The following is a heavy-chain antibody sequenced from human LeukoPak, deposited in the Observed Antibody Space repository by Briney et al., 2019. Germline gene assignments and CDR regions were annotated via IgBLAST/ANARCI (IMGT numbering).Heavy chain of an antibody. CDR3: AANNGDRDY. Sequence: GGSLRLSCIASGFVFSRDNMNWVRQAPGKGLEWVAHISSSSSTIYYADSVKGRFTISRDNAKNSLYLQMNSLRAEGTAVYYCAANNGDRDYWGQGTLVTVSS. V-gene: IGHV3-48*04. D-gene: IGHD4/OR15-4a*01. CDR2: ISSSSSTI. J-gene: IGHJ4*02. CDR1: GFVFSRDN.